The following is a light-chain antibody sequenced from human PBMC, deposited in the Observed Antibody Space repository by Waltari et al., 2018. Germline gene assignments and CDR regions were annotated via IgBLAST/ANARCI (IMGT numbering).Light chain of an antibody. V-gene: IGKV3-20*01. CDR1: QSVSSTY. CDR3: QQYGTSPTWT. CDR2: AAS. J-gene: IGKJ1*01. Sequence: VFTQSPGPLSLSPGQRATLPCRASQSVSSTYLAWYQQKPGQAPRLLIYAASNRATDIPDRFSGSGSGTDFTLTINRLEPEDFAVYYCQQYGTSPTWTFGQGTKVEIK.